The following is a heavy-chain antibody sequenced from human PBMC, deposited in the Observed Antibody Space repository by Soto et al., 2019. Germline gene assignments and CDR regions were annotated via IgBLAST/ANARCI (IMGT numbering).Heavy chain of an antibody. V-gene: IGHV3-23*01. Sequence: VGSLRLSCAASGFTFSSYAMSWVRQAPGKGLEWVSAISGSGGSTYYADSVKGRFTISRDNSKNTLYLQMNSLRAEDTAVYYCANRGSYDRHYYYYYGMDVWGQGTTVTVSS. CDR2: ISGSGGST. J-gene: IGHJ6*02. CDR3: ANRGSYDRHYYYYYGMDV. CDR1: GFTFSSYA. D-gene: IGHD3-10*01.